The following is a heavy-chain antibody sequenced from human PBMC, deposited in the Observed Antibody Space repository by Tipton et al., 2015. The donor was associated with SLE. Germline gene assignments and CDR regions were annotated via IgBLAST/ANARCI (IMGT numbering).Heavy chain of an antibody. CDR1: GFNFSTYA. CDR2: IGYDGTNR. J-gene: IGHJ4*02. V-gene: IGHV3-30*01. D-gene: IGHD2-2*02. Sequence: SLRLSCAASGFNFSTYALHWVRQAPGKGLEWVAVIGYDGTNRHYVDSVKGRFTISRDNSRNTLLLQMTSLRPEDTAVYFCARDGYTHTWYYLDSRGQGTLVTVSS. CDR3: ARDGYTHTWYYLDS.